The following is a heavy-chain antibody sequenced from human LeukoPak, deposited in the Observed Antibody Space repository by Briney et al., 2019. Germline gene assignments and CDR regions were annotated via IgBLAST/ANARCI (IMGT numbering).Heavy chain of an antibody. CDR1: GGSINSGDYY. D-gene: IGHD3-22*01. Sequence: SETLSLTCTVSGGSINSGDYYWSWIRQPPGKGLEWIGYIYYSGTTYYNPSPKSRVTISVDRSKNQFSLRLTSVTAADTAVYYCARDDSSGYYLSWGQGTLVTVSS. V-gene: IGHV4-30-4*01. CDR3: ARDDSSGYYLS. J-gene: IGHJ5*02. CDR2: IYYSGTT.